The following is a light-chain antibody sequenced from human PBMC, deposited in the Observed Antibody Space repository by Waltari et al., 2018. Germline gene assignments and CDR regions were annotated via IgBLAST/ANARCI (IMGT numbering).Light chain of an antibody. CDR3: QHYVSLPAT. CDR1: QSVSRT. CDR2: GAS. V-gene: IGKV3-20*01. J-gene: IGKJ1*01. Sequence: EIVLPQSPGTLFLSPGEGATLSCRASQSVSRTLAWYQQKPGQAPRLLIYGASRRATGIPDRFSGSGSGTDFSLTISRLEPDDSAVYFCQHYVSLPATFGQGTKVEIK.